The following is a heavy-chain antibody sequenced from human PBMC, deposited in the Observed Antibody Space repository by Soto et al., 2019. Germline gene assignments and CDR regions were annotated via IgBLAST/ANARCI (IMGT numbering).Heavy chain of an antibody. CDR2: VYYSGST. CDR1: GGSISRYY. J-gene: IGHJ5*02. CDR3: ARLELWFGRHWFDP. V-gene: IGHV4-59*08. D-gene: IGHD3-10*01. Sequence: NPSETLSLTCTVSGGSISRYYWNWIRQPPGKGLEWIGFVYYSGSTDYNPSLKSRVTISVDTSKNQFSLKLSSVTAADTAVYYCARLELWFGRHWFDPWGQRTLVSVSS.